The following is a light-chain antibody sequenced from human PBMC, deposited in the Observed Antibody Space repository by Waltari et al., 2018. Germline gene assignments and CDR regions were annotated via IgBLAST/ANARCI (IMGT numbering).Light chain of an antibody. CDR3: SSYTSSSTWV. J-gene: IGLJ3*02. Sequence: QSALTQPASVSGSPGQSITISCTGTSSDVGGYNYVSWYQQHPRKAPKLMIYEVSNRPSGGSHRFSGSKSGNTASLTISGLQAEDEADYYCSSYTSSSTWVFGGGTKLTVL. V-gene: IGLV2-14*01. CDR2: EVS. CDR1: SSDVGGYNY.